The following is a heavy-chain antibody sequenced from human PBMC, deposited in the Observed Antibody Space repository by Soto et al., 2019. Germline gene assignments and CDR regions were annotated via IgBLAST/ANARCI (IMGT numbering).Heavy chain of an antibody. D-gene: IGHD1-26*01. V-gene: IGHV4-39*07. CDR1: GGSISINIYY. CDR2: IHYSGST. CDR3: ARREIQGPIDY. Sequence: SETLSLTCTVSGGSISINIYYWGWILHPPGKGLEWIGNIHYSGSTYYDSSLKSRVTISVDTSKNQFSLKLTSVTAVDTAVYYCARREIQGPIDYWGQGTLVTVSS. J-gene: IGHJ4*02.